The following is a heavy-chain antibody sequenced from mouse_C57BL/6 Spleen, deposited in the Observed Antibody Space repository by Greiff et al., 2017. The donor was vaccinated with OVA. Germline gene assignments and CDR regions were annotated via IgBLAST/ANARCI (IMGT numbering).Heavy chain of an antibody. D-gene: IGHD2-5*01. CDR1: YTFSRRVH. V-gene: IGHV1-87*01. J-gene: IGHJ2*01. Sequence: QVQLQQSGPELARPWASVKISCQAFYTFSRRVHFAIRDTNYWMQWVKQRPGQGLEWIGAIFPGNGDTSYNQKFKGMATLTEDKSTSAAYMQLSRLTAEDSAVYYCAWGDSNYDFDYWGQGTTLTVSA. CDR2: GQGLEWIG. CDR3: AEDSAVYYCAWGDSNYDFDY.